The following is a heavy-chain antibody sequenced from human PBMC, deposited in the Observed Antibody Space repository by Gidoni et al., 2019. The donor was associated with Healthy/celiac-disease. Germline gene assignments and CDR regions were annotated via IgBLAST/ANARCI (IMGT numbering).Heavy chain of an antibody. Sequence: QWGAGLLKPSETLSLTCAVYGGSFSGYYWSWIRQPPGKGLEWIGEINHSGSTNYNPSLKSRVTISVDTSKNQFSLKLSSVTAADTAVYYCARGLSGGAAAGTDFDYWGQGTLVTVSS. J-gene: IGHJ4*02. CDR1: GGSFSGYY. CDR3: ARGLSGGAAAGTDFDY. CDR2: INHSGST. D-gene: IGHD6-13*01. V-gene: IGHV4-34*01.